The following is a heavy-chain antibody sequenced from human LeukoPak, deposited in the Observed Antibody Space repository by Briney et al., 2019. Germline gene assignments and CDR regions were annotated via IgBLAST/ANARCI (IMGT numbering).Heavy chain of an antibody. D-gene: IGHD3-22*01. CDR3: ARMGDYYDSSGYFDY. Sequence: SVKVSCKASGGTFSSYAISWVRQAPGQGLEWMGGIIPIFGTANYAQKFQGRVTITADESTSTAYMELSSLRSEDTAVYNCARMGDYYDSSGYFDYWGQGTLVTVSS. CDR2: IIPIFGTA. V-gene: IGHV1-69*13. CDR1: GGTFSSYA. J-gene: IGHJ4*02.